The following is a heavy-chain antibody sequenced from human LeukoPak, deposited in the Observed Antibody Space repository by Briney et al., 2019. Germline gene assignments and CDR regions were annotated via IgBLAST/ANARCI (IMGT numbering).Heavy chain of an antibody. J-gene: IGHJ3*02. Sequence: SETLSLTCAVYGGSFSGYYWSWIRQPPGKGLEWIGEINHSGSTNYNLSLKSRVTISVDTSKNQFSLKLSSVTAADTAVYYCARRYIVVVPAATRWRNAFDIWGQGTMVTVSS. V-gene: IGHV4-34*01. D-gene: IGHD2-2*01. CDR1: GGSFSGYY. CDR3: ARRYIVVVPAATRWRNAFDI. CDR2: INHSGST.